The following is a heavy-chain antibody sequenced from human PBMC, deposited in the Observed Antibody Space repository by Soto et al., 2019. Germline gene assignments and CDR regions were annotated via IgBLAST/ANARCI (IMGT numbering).Heavy chain of an antibody. V-gene: IGHV1-2*04. CDR1: GYTFTRYY. Sequence: ASVKVSCKASGYTFTRYYVHWVRQAPGQGLEWVGWINPNSGGTNYAQKFQGWVTMTRDTSISTAYMELSRLRSDDTAVYYCARDRAAVAGTFDYWGQGTLVTVSS. CDR3: ARDRAAVAGTFDY. J-gene: IGHJ4*02. CDR2: INPNSGGT. D-gene: IGHD6-19*01.